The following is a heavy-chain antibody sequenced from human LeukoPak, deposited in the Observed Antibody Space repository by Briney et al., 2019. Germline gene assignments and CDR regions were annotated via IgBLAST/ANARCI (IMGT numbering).Heavy chain of an antibody. D-gene: IGHD1-26*01. J-gene: IGHJ4*02. CDR1: GFTLSSYE. CDR2: ISSSGSTI. Sequence: PGGSLRLTCAASGFTLSSYEMNWVRQPPGKGLEWISYISSSGSTIYYGDSVKGRFIISRDSAKNSLDLQMNSRRAEDMAVYYCAKGWDSGPHFGSWGQGTLVTVSS. CDR3: AKGWDSGPHFGS. V-gene: IGHV3-48*03.